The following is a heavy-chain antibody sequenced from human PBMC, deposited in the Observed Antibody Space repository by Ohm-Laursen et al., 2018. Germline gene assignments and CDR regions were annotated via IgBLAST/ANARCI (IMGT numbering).Heavy chain of an antibody. CDR2: ISVSGSST. V-gene: IGHV3-23*01. J-gene: IGHJ4*02. D-gene: IGHD1-1*01. CDR1: GFTFSISG. Sequence: GSLRLSCSASGFTFSISGMTWVRQAPGKGLEWVSGISVSGSSTDYADCEKGRFTISRDNSKNTLYLQMNSLRAEDTAVYYCAKGTTDVDYWGQGTLVTVSS. CDR3: AKGTTDVDY.